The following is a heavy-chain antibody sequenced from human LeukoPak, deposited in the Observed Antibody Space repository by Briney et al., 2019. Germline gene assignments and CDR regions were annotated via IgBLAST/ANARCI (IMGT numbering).Heavy chain of an antibody. D-gene: IGHD4-11*01. CDR3: AKMTTVTSNWFDP. J-gene: IGHJ5*02. V-gene: IGHV3-23*01. CDR2: ISGSGGST. Sequence: GGSLRLSCAASGFSFGIYAMSWVRQAPGKGLEWVSAISGSGGSTYYADSVKGRFTISRDISKNTLYLQMNSLRAEDTAVYYCAKMTTVTSNWFDPWGQGTLVTVSS. CDR1: GFSFGIYA.